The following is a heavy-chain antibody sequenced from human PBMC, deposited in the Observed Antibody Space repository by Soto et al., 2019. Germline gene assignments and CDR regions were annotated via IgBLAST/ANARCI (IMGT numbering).Heavy chain of an antibody. CDR2: ISAYNGNT. V-gene: IGHV1-18*01. J-gene: IGHJ4*02. CDR1: GYTFTSYG. CDR3: ARDYGDYVRGVLDY. Sequence: ASVKVSCKASGYTFTSYGISWVRQAPGQGLEWMGWISAYNGNTNYAQKLQGRVTMTTDTSTSTAYMELRSPRSDDTAVYYCARDYGDYVRGVLDYWGQGTLVTVSS. D-gene: IGHD4-17*01.